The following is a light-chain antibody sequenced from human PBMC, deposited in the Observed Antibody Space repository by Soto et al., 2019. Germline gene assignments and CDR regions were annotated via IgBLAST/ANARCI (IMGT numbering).Light chain of an antibody. CDR1: SSDVGGYNY. CDR2: GVT. CDR3: FSHRGGDSHV. J-gene: IGLJ1*01. Sequence: QSVLTQPRSVSGSLGQSVTISCTGTSSDVGGYNYVSWYQQHPGKAPKLMIYGVTNRPSGVSNRFSGSKTGNTASLTISGLQAEDEADYYCFSHRGGDSHVFGTGTKVTVL. V-gene: IGLV2-11*01.